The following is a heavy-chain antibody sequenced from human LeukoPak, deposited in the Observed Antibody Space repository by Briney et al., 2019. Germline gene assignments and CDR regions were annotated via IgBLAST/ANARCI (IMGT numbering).Heavy chain of an antibody. Sequence: ASVKVSCKASGYTFTGYYMHWVRQAPGQGLEWMGWINPNSGGTSYAQKFQGRVTMTRDTSISTAYMELSRLRSDDTAVYYCAREAQLHNWFDPWGQGTLVTVSS. J-gene: IGHJ5*02. CDR3: AREAQLHNWFDP. CDR1: GYTFTGYY. D-gene: IGHD1-1*01. V-gene: IGHV1-2*02. CDR2: INPNSGGT.